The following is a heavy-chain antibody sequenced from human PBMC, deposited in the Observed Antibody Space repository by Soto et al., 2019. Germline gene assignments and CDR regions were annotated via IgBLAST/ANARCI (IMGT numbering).Heavy chain of an antibody. CDR3: ARELDFYDLGTYDKSADWFGP. V-gene: IGHV4-34*01. D-gene: IGHD3-10*01. CDR1: GGSISGYY. J-gene: IGHJ5*02. CDR2: TDHSGST. Sequence: SXXLSLTCGVHGGSISGYYWSWIRQSPGKGLEWIGETDHSGSTNYNPSLRSRVTMSVDTSKNQFSLKLSSVTAADTAVYYCARELDFYDLGTYDKSADWFGPWGRGTLVTVSS.